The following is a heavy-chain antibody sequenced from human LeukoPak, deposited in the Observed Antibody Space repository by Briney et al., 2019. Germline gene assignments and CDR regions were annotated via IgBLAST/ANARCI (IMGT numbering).Heavy chain of an antibody. CDR2: IDPSDSET. CDR1: GYSFTSYW. CDR3: ARQTAMGRSGDY. V-gene: IGHV5-51*01. Sequence: GESLKISCQASGYSFTSYWIGWVRQMPGKGLEWMGIIDPSDSETRYTPSFQGQVTISVNKSLTTADLQWNSLKASDTAMYYCARQTAMGRSGDYWGQGTLVTVSS. D-gene: IGHD5-18*01. J-gene: IGHJ4*02.